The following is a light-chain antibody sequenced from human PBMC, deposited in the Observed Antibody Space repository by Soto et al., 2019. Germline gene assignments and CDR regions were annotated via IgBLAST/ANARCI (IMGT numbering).Light chain of an antibody. CDR3: QQYNNWPWT. Sequence: EIGMTQSPATLSLSPGERATLSCGASQSETRNFAWFQQKPGQAPRLLIYGASTRAIGIPARFSGSDSGTEFTLTISSLQSEDFAVYYCQQYNNWPWTFGQGTKVEIK. V-gene: IGKV3-15*01. CDR2: GAS. J-gene: IGKJ1*01. CDR1: QSETRN.